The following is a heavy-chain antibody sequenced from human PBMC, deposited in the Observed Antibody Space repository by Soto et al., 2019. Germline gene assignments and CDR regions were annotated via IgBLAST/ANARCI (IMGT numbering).Heavy chain of an antibody. CDR3: AREDSGWYGEFFQY. CDR2: IGGRDGST. J-gene: IGHJ1*01. CDR1: GFTFSSYA. D-gene: IGHD6-19*01. V-gene: IGHV3-23*01. Sequence: DVQLLESGGALVQPGGSLRLSCAASGFTFSSYAMAWVRQAPGKGLEWVSKIGGRDGSTDYADAVKGRFTISRDNSKNTLHLQMSGLRGEDMAVYYCAREDSGWYGEFFQYWGKGTLVTVSS.